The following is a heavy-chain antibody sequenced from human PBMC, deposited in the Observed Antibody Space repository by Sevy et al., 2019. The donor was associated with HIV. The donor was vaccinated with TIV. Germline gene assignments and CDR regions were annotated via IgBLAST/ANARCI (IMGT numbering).Heavy chain of an antibody. D-gene: IGHD4-17*01. CDR3: TTDVHLGDFRLWDD. CDR2: FDPQRGKI. Sequence: ASVKVSCQVFEYSLNELSIHWVRQAPGKGLEWMGGFDPQRGKIIYAQKFQGRVTMTEDTSTEPAYMELSNLRSEDTAVYYFTTDVHLGDFRLWDDWGQGTRVTVSS. J-gene: IGHJ4*02. CDR1: EYSLNELS. V-gene: IGHV1-24*01.